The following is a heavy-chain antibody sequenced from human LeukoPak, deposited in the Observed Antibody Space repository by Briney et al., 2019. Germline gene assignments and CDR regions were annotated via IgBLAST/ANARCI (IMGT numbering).Heavy chain of an antibody. Sequence: ASVKVSCKASGYTFTSYDINWVRQATGQGLEWMGWMNPNSGNTGYVQKFQGRVTMTRNASISTAYMELSSLRSEDTAVYYCAREGYDSSGSTPWGQGTLVTVSS. J-gene: IGHJ5*02. D-gene: IGHD3-22*01. CDR1: GYTFTSYD. V-gene: IGHV1-8*01. CDR3: AREGYDSSGSTP. CDR2: MNPNSGNT.